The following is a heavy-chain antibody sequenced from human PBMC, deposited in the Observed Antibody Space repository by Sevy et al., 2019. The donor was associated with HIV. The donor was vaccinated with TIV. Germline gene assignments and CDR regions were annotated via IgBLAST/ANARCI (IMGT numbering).Heavy chain of an antibody. D-gene: IGHD5-12*01. CDR2: IYYTGST. CDR1: GASMRSGTYY. CDR3: ARGRLIVARERWFDP. V-gene: IGHV4-31*03. Sequence: SETLSLTCTVSGASMRSGTYYWSWIRQHPGKGLEWIGYIYYTGSTYYNPSLKSRVFLSLDASKNQLSLKLSSVTAADTAVYYCARGRLIVARERWFDPWGQGTLVTVSS. J-gene: IGHJ5*02.